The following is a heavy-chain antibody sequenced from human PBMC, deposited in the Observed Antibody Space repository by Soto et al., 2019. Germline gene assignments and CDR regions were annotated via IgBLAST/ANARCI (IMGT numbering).Heavy chain of an antibody. CDR3: ARGPRPSEYSGYGGISYYFDY. CDR1: GFTFSSYW. V-gene: IGHV3-7*01. CDR2: IKQDGSEK. Sequence: GGSLRLSCAASGFTFSSYWMSWVRQAPGKGLEWVANIKQDGSEKYYVDSVKGRFTISRDNAKNSLYLQMNSLRAEDTAVYYCARGPRPSEYSGYGGISYYFDYWGQGTLVTVSS. D-gene: IGHD5-12*01. J-gene: IGHJ4*02.